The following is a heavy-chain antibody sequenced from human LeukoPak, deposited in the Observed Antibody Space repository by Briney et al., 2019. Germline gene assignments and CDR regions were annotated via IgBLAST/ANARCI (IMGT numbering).Heavy chain of an antibody. CDR2: MNTTGST. CDR1: GDSISIGSYY. V-gene: IGHV4-61*09. J-gene: IGHJ4*02. Sequence: SQTLSLTCTVSGDSISIGSYYWSWLRQPAGKGLEWIGHMNTTGSTKYNPSLKSRVTISVDTSNNQFSLKVSSVTAADTAVYYCARDWDYWGQGTLSPSPQ. CDR3: ARDWDY.